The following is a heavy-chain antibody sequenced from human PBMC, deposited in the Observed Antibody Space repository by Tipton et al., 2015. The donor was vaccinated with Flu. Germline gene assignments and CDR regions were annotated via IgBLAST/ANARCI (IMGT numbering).Heavy chain of an antibody. J-gene: IGHJ5*02. CDR3: ARGNLRPAT. CDR2: LVPIFGTP. V-gene: IGHV1-69*18. Sequence: QLVQSGAEMKKPGSSVKVSCKTSGESFSSYAISWVRQAPGQGLQWMGTLVPIFGTPNYAQEFQGRVTITADASTSTAYIELRDLTSKDTAVYFCARGNLRPATWGQGTLVTVSS. CDR1: GESFSSYA.